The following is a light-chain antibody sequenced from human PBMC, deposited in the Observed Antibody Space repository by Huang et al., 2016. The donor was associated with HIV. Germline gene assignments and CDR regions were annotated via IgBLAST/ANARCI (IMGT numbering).Light chain of an antibody. V-gene: IGKV1-5*03. CDR1: QSINAW. CDR3: QQYSSYFT. Sequence: DIQMTQSPSTLSASVGDRVTITCRASQSINAWLAWYQQKPGKAPKLLIYKASNLESGIPARLSGSGSGTELTLSITSLQPEDFATYYGQQYSSYFTFGGGTKV. J-gene: IGKJ4*01. CDR2: KAS.